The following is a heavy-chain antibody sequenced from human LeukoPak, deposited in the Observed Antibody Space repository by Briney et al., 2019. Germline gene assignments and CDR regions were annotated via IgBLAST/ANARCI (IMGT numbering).Heavy chain of an antibody. CDR3: ARNNWNDFNVYAFDI. CDR2: ISSSGSTI. Sequence: PGGSLRLSCAASGFTFSSYEMNWVRQAPGKGLEWVSYISSSGSTIYYADSVKGRFTISRDNAKNSLYLQMNSLRAEDTAVYYCARNNWNDFNVYAFDIWGQGTMVTVSS. J-gene: IGHJ3*02. V-gene: IGHV3-48*03. CDR1: GFTFSSYE. D-gene: IGHD1-1*01.